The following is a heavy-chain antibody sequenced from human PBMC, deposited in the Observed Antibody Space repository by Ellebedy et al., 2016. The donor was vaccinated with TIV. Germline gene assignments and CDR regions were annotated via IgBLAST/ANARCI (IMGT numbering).Heavy chain of an antibody. J-gene: IGHJ6*02. CDR3: ARGDDVSRDFIGPYGMDV. CDR2: MNPNSGNT. CDR1: GYTFTSYD. Sequence: AASVKVSCKASGYTFTSYDINWVRQATGQGLEWMGWMNPNSGNTGYAQKFQGRVTITRNTSISTAYMELSSLRSEDTAVYYCARGDDVSRDFIGPYGMDVWGQGTTVTVSS. V-gene: IGHV1-8*03. D-gene: IGHD2-15*01.